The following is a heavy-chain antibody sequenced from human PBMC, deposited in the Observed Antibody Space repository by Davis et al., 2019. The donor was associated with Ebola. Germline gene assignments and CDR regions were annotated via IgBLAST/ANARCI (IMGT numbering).Heavy chain of an antibody. CDR2: ISGSGGRT. Sequence: GESLKISCAASGFTFSSYAMSWVRQAPGKGLEWVLAISGSGGRTYYADSVKGRFTISRDNSNNTLYLQMDNLRVEDTARYYCAKASWGPAARPLLDSWGQGILVTVSS. CDR1: GFTFSSYA. CDR3: AKASWGPAARPLLDS. V-gene: IGHV3-23*01. D-gene: IGHD2-2*02. J-gene: IGHJ4*02.